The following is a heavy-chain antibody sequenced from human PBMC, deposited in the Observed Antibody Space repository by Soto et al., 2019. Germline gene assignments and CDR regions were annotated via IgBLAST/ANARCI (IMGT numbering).Heavy chain of an antibody. CDR1: GFTFSSYA. CDR3: AKDVMLRGVTWFDP. V-gene: IGHV3-23*01. J-gene: IGHJ5*02. Sequence: EVQLLESGGGLVQPGGSLRLSCAASGFTFSSYAMTWVRQSPGKGLEWVSTVSGTGGNTYYADSVKGRFTISRDNSENTLYLQMNSLRADDTAVYHCAKDVMLRGVTWFDPWGQGTLVTVSS. D-gene: IGHD3-10*01. CDR2: VSGTGGNT.